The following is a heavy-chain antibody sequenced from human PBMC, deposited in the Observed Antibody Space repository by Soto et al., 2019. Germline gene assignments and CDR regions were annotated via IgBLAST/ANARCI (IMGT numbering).Heavy chain of an antibody. CDR3: ARGEYGDYVGFDWFDP. Sequence: QVQLVESGGGVVQPGRSLRLSCAASGFTFSSYGMHWVRQAPGKGLEWVAVIWYDGSNKYYADSVKGRFTISRDNSKNTLYLQMNSLRAEDTAVYYCARGEYGDYVGFDWFDPWGQGTLVTVSS. V-gene: IGHV3-33*01. J-gene: IGHJ5*02. CDR1: GFTFSSYG. D-gene: IGHD4-17*01. CDR2: IWYDGSNK.